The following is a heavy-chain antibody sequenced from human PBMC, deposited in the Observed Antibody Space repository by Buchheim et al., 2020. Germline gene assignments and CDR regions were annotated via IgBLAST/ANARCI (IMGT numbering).Heavy chain of an antibody. D-gene: IGHD2-21*02. CDR1: GFTFSSYG. CDR2: IRYDGSNK. V-gene: IGHV3-30*02. CDR3: AKDQYVTPLDY. J-gene: IGHJ4*02. Sequence: QVQLVESGGGVVQPGRSLRLSCAASGFTFSSYGMHWVRQAPGKGLEWVAFIRYDGSNKYYADSVKGRFTISRDNSKNTLYLPMNSLRAEDTAVYYCAKDQYVTPLDYWGQGTL.